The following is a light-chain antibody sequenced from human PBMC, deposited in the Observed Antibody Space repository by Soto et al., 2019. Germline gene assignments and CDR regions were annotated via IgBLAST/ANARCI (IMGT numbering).Light chain of an antibody. V-gene: IGKV3-20*01. CDR3: QHYGSSPQIT. CDR2: DAS. J-gene: IGKJ5*01. Sequence: DIVLTQSPGTLSLSPGERATLSCRASQSVRGTSLAWYQQKPGQTPRLLIYDASSRATGIPDRFSGGGSGTDFTLTISRLEPEDFAVYYCQHYGSSPQITFVQGTRLEIK. CDR1: QSVRGTS.